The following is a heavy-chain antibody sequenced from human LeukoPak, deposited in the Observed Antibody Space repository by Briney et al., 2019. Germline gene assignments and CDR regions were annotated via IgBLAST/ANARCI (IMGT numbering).Heavy chain of an antibody. Sequence: GGSLRLSCAASRFIFSNFDLHWVRQAPGKGLEWVAVISHDGRNDFYGDSAKGRFTISRDNSQNTLCLQMNSLRAEDTAVYYCARGGYYAMDVWGQGTTVTVSS. CDR2: ISHDGRND. V-gene: IGHV3-30*03. CDR1: RFIFSNFD. J-gene: IGHJ6*02. CDR3: ARGGYYAMDV.